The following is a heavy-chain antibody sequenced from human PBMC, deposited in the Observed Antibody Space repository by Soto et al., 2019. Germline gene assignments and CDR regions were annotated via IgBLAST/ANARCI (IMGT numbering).Heavy chain of an antibody. CDR1: GFTFTNAW. Sequence: GWSLRLSCAASGFTFTNAWMSWVRQAPGKGLEWLGFIRKKSDGGTADYAAPVKGRFTISRDDSKNILYLEMNSLKIEDTAVYYCRTQWLDWGQGTLVTVSS. V-gene: IGHV3-15*01. CDR3: RTQWLD. CDR2: IRKKSDGGTA. J-gene: IGHJ4*02. D-gene: IGHD6-19*01.